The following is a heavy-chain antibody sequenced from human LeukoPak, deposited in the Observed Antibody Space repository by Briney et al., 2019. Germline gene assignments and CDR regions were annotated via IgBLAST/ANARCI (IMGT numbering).Heavy chain of an antibody. D-gene: IGHD5-18*01. CDR1: GFTFSSYS. Sequence: KSGGSLRLSCAASGFTFSSYSMNWVRQAPGKGLEWVSSISSSSSFIYYADSVKGRFTISRDNAKNSLYLQMNSLRAEDTAVYYCAREARGYSYGPFDYWGQGTLVTVSS. V-gene: IGHV3-21*01. CDR2: ISSSSSFI. CDR3: AREARGYSYGPFDY. J-gene: IGHJ4*02.